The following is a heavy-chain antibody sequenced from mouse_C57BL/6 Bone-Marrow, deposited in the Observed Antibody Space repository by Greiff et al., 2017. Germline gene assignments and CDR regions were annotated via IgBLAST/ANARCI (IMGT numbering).Heavy chain of an antibody. CDR1: GFSLTSYG. V-gene: IGHV2-2*01. CDR3: AKHSTTVVSPYWYLDV. J-gene: IGHJ1*03. CDR2: IWSGGST. Sequence: QVQLKESGPGLVQPSQSLSITCTVSGFSLTSYGVHWVRQSPGKGLEWLGVIWSGGSTDYNAAFISRLSISKDNSKSQVFFKMNSLQTDDTAMYYCAKHSTTVVSPYWYLDVWGTGTTVTVSS. D-gene: IGHD1-1*01.